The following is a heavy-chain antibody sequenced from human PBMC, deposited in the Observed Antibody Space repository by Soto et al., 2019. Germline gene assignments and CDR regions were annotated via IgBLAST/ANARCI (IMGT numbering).Heavy chain of an antibody. CDR1: GYTFTSYG. CDR2: ISAYNGNT. J-gene: IGHJ5*02. Sequence: QVPLVQSGAEVKKPGASVKVSCKASGYTFTSYGISWVRQAPGQGLEWMGWISAYNGNTNYAQKLQGRVTMTTDTSTSTAYMELRSLRSDDTAVYYCARYQLLRSWEVSQFDPWGQGTLVTVSS. CDR3: ARYQLLRSWEVSQFDP. D-gene: IGHD2-2*01. V-gene: IGHV1-18*04.